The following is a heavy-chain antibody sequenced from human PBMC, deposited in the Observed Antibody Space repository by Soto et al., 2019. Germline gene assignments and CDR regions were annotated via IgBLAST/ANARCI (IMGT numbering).Heavy chain of an antibody. CDR1: GLTFSSHA. CDR3: ARAESLFDY. CDR2: ISYDGSNK. J-gene: IGHJ4*02. V-gene: IGHV3-30-3*01. Sequence: PGGSLRLSCEAAGLTFSSHAMHWVRQAPGKGLEWVAVISYDGSNKYYADSVKGRFIISRDNSKNTLYLQMDSLRVDDTAVYYCARAESLFDYWGQGTLVTVSS.